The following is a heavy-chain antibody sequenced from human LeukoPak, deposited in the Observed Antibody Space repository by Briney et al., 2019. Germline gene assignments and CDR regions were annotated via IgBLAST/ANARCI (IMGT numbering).Heavy chain of an antibody. D-gene: IGHD6-13*01. CDR1: GFTSRSYA. CDR3: AKRTDYSSTWYSFDY. Sequence: GGSLRLSCAASGFTSRSYAMSWVRQAPGKGLEWVSTISAGGGSTYYADSVKGRFTISRDNTENTLYLQMNSLRAEDTAVYYCAKRTDYSSTWYSFDYWGQGTLVTVSS. J-gene: IGHJ4*02. V-gene: IGHV3-23*01. CDR2: ISAGGGST.